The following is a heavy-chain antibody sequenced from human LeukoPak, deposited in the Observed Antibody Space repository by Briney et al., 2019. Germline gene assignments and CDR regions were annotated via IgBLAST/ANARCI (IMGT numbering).Heavy chain of an antibody. Sequence: GGSLRLSCAASGFTFSSYSMNWVRQAPGKGLEWVSYISSSSSTMYYADSVKGRFTISRDNAKNSLYLQMNSLRAEDTAVYYCAREPVSHSSWGQGTLVTVSS. CDR1: GFTFSSYS. D-gene: IGHD4-11*01. CDR3: AREPVSHSS. J-gene: IGHJ4*02. V-gene: IGHV3-48*01. CDR2: ISSSSSTM.